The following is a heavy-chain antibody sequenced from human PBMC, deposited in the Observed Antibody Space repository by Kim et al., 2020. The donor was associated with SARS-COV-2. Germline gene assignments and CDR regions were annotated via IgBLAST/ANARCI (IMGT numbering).Heavy chain of an antibody. D-gene: IGHD3-10*01. CDR1: GFTFDDYA. CDR3: GRFFGSGDL. CDR2: ISWNSGSI. V-gene: IGHV3-9*01. J-gene: IGHJ5*02. Sequence: GGSLRLSCAASGFTFDDYAMHWVRQAPGKGLEWVSGISWNSGSIGYADSVKGRFTISRDNAKNSLYLQMNSLRAEDTALYYCGRFFGSGDLWGQGTLVTVSS.